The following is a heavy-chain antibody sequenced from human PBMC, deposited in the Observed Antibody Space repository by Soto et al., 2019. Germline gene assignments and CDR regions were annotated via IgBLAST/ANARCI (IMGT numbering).Heavy chain of an antibody. V-gene: IGHV4-59*01. CDR3: ARVTYDYGDINWFDP. J-gene: IGHJ5*02. D-gene: IGHD4-17*01. CDR1: GGSISSYY. Sequence: PSETLSLTCTVSGGSISSYYWSCIRQPPGKGLEWIGYIYYSGSTNYNPFLKSRVTISVDTSKNQFSLKLSSVTAADTAVYYCARVTYDYGDINWFDPWGQGTLVTVSS. CDR2: IYYSGST.